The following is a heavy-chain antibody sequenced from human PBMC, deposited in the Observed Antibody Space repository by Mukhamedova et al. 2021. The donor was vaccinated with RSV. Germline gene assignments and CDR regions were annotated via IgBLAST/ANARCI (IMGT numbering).Heavy chain of an antibody. J-gene: IGHJ4*02. Sequence: STWAMHWVRQAPGKGLEWVAVISYDGSNTFHADSVKGRFTISRDTSRNTLYLQMNALRAEDTAVYYCARDRGFIAGAGTGYWGQGALV. CDR2: ISYDGSNT. V-gene: IGHV3-30*04. CDR3: ARDRGFIAGAGTGY. D-gene: IGHD6-19*01. CDR1: STWA.